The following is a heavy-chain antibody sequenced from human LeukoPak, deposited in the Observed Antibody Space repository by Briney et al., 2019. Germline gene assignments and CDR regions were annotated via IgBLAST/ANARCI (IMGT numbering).Heavy chain of an antibody. CDR1: GGTFSSYA. Sequence: SVKVSCKASGGTFSSYAVSWVRQAPGQGLEWMGGIIPIFGTANYAQKFQGRVTITTDESTSTAYMELSSLRSEDTAVYYCARDQGVGGYSYGTNWFDPWGQGTLVTVSS. V-gene: IGHV1-69*05. J-gene: IGHJ5*02. CDR3: ARDQGVGGYSYGTNWFDP. D-gene: IGHD5-18*01. CDR2: IIPIFGTA.